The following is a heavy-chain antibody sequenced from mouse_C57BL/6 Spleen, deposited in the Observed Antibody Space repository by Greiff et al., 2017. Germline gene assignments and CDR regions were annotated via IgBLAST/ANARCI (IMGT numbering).Heavy chain of an antibody. Sequence: VQLQQSGAELARPGASVKLSCKASGYTFTSYGISWVKQRTGQGLEWIGEIYPRSGNTYYNEKFKGKATLTADKSSSTAYMELRSLTSEDSAVYFWARPSYSNPTWFAYWGQGTLVTVSA. CDR3: ARPSYSNPTWFAY. CDR2: IYPRSGNT. CDR1: GYTFTSYG. D-gene: IGHD2-5*01. J-gene: IGHJ3*01. V-gene: IGHV1-81*01.